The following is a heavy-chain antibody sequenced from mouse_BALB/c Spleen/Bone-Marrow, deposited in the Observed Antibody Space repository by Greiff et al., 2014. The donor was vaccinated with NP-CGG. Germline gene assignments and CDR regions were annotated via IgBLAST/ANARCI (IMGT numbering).Heavy chain of an antibody. CDR3: ARGDDYDPFAY. CDR1: GYTFTSYW. D-gene: IGHD2-4*01. CDR2: IAPGSGST. J-gene: IGHJ3*01. V-gene: IGHV1S41*01. Sequence: DLVKPGASVKLSCKASGYTFTSYWINWIKQRPGQGLEWIGRIAPGSGSTYYNEMFKGKATLTVDTSSSTAYIQLSSRSSEDSAVYFCARGDDYDPFAYWGQGTLVTVSA.